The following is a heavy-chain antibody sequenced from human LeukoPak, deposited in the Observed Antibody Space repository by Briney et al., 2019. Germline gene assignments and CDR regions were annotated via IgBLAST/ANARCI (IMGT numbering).Heavy chain of an antibody. CDR2: IIYDGSNK. J-gene: IGHJ4*02. CDR3: AKVGGSGSYQNTPFDY. V-gene: IGHV3-30*18. D-gene: IGHD3-10*01. CDR1: GFTFSSYG. Sequence: GGSLRLSCAASGFTFSSYGMHWVSQAPGKGLEWVAVIIYDGSNKYYADSLKGRFTVSRDNSKNTLYLQMNSLRAEDTAVYYCAKVGGSGSYQNTPFDYWGQGTLVTVSS.